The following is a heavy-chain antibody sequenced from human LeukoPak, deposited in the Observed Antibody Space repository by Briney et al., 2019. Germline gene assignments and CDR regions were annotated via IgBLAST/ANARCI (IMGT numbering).Heavy chain of an antibody. CDR3: AKARGVATNYGALDY. CDR1: GFSFSSYA. D-gene: IGHD5-24*01. CDR2: ISASGGTT. V-gene: IGHV3-23*01. J-gene: IGHJ4*02. Sequence: GGSLRLSCAATGFSFSSYAMYWVRQAPGEGLEWVSVISASGGTTYYAESVKGRFTISRDKSTSILYLQINSLRVEDTAVYYCAKARGVATNYGALDYWGQGTLVTVSS.